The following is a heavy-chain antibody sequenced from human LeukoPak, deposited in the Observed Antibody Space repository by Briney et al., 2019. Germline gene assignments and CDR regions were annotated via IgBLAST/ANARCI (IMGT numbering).Heavy chain of an antibody. V-gene: IGHV1-8*01. CDR2: MNPNSGHT. D-gene: IGHD6-13*01. CDR3: ARARRGSSWYV. CDR1: GYTFTSHD. J-gene: IGHJ4*02. Sequence: ASVKVSCKASGYTFTSHDVNWLRQATGQGLEWLGWMNPNSGHTGFAQKFQGRVTMTRDTSISTAYMELSSLRSEDTAVYYCARARRGSSWYVWGQGTLVTVSS.